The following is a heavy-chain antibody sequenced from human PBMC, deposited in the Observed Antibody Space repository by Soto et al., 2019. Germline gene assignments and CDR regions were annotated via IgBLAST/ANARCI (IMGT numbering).Heavy chain of an antibody. D-gene: IGHD3-3*02. CDR1: GYSFTRYW. J-gene: IGHJ5*02. Sequence: PGESLKISCKASGYSFTRYWIGWVRQMPGKGLEWMGIINPGDSDTRYRPSFQGQVTISADKSISTAYLQWSSLKASDTAMYYCARHSGVLEFLDLWGQGTLVTVSS. CDR2: INPGDSDT. V-gene: IGHV5-51*01. CDR3: ARHSGVLEFLDL.